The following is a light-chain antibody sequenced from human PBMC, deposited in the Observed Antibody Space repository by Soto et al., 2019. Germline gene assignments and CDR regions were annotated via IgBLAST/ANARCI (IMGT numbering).Light chain of an antibody. Sequence: SVLRRPASLSGSPGQSNTISCTGTISDIGAYDHFSWFQQHPGKAPKLMISEVNNRPSGVANRLSGSQSGNTAYLTISGLQVEAEAEYFLLSFSTTSTHVFGTRTKVTV. CDR3: LSFSTTSTHV. CDR2: EVN. J-gene: IGLJ1*01. CDR1: ISDIGAYDH. V-gene: IGLV2-14*01.